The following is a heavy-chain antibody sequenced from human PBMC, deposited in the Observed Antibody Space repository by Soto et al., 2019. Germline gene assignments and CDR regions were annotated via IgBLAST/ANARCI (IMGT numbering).Heavy chain of an antibody. CDR1: GFTFSNYP. J-gene: IGHJ5*01. CDR2: ISGSGETP. V-gene: IGHV3-23*01. Sequence: EVQLLESGGGLVQPGGSLRLSCAASGFTFSNYPMSWVRQAPGKGLEWVSGISGSGETPYYADSVKGRFTISRDNYKNMLYLQLNSLRAEVTAVYYCAKDRRITRVRGVLRAVDSRGQGNLITVSS. CDR3: AKDRRITRVRGVLRAVDS. D-gene: IGHD3-10*01.